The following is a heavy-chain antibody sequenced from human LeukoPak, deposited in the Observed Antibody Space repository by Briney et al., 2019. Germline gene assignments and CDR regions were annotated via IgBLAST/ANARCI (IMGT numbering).Heavy chain of an antibody. CDR1: GGSMNNYY. Sequence: SETLSLTCTVSGGSMNNYYWSWIRQPAGKGLEWIGQIYTSGTTNYNPSLRSRVTMSVDTSKNQFSLKLSSVTAADTAVYYCVRDRRYYDSSGYQRFDYWSQGMLVTVSS. J-gene: IGHJ4*02. V-gene: IGHV4-4*07. D-gene: IGHD3-22*01. CDR3: VRDRRYYDSSGYQRFDY. CDR2: IYTSGTT.